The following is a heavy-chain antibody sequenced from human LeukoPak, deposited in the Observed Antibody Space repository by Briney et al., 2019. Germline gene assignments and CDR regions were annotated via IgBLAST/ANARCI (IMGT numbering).Heavy chain of an antibody. J-gene: IGHJ3*02. V-gene: IGHV1-46*01. CDR1: GYTFTSYY. CDR2: INPSGGST. CDR3: ARDQYDFWSGYHDDAFDI. Sequence: ASVKVSYKASGYTFTSYYMHWVRQAPGQGLEWMGIINPSGGSTSYAQKFQGRVTMTRDMSTSTVYMELSSLRSEDTAVYYCARDQYDFWSGYHDDAFDIWGQGTMVTVSS. D-gene: IGHD3-3*01.